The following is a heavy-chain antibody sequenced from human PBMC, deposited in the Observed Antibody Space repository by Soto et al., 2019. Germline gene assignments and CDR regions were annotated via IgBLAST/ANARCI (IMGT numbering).Heavy chain of an antibody. CDR2: ISTSSSYT. CDR1: GFTFSDHY. CDR3: ARLRLTGYFDF. V-gene: IGHV3-11*03. Sequence: ESGGGLVKPGGSLRLSCVASGFTFSDHYMTWIRQAPGKGLEWLSYISTSSSYTNYADSVKGRFTISRDNAMNSLYLQMNSLRAEDTAVYYCARLRLTGYFDFWGQGTLLTVSS. J-gene: IGHJ4*02.